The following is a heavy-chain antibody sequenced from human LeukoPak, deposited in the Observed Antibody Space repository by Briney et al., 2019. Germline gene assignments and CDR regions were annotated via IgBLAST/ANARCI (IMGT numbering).Heavy chain of an antibody. CDR2: INPNSGGT. J-gene: IGHJ4*02. CDR1: GYTFTGYY. CDR3: ARDIGYSSGDY. V-gene: IGHV1-2*02. Sequence: ASVKVSCKASGYTFTGYYMHWVRQAPGQGLEWMGWINPNSGGTSYAQKFQGRVTMTRDTSISTAYMELSRLRSDDTAVYYCARDIGYSSGDYWGQGTLVTVSS. D-gene: IGHD6-19*01.